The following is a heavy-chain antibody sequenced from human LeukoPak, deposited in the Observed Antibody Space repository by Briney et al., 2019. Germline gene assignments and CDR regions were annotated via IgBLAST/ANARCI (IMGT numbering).Heavy chain of an antibody. J-gene: IGHJ3*02. V-gene: IGHV4-31*03. CDR2: IYHSGST. D-gene: IGHD6-13*01. CDR3: ARDSGGAAGGSGMGYGFDI. Sequence: SQTLSLTCTVSGGSISSGSFYWSWIRQHPGKGLEWIGYIYHSGSTYYNPSLKSRVTISLDTSKNQFSLRLSSVTAADTAMYYCARDSGGAAGGSGMGYGFDIWGQGTMVTVSS. CDR1: GGSISSGSFY.